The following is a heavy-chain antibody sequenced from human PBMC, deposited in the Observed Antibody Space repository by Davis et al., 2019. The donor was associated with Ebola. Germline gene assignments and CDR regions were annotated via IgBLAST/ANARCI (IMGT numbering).Heavy chain of an antibody. Sequence: ASVKVSCKASGYTFTSYDINWVRQATGRGLEWMGWMNPSSGHTGFAQKFQGRVTMTRNTSKSTAYMELSSLGSEDTAVYYCARVGRGYSYGNIDYWGQGTLVTVSS. D-gene: IGHD5-18*01. J-gene: IGHJ4*02. CDR2: MNPSSGHT. CDR1: GYTFTSYD. V-gene: IGHV1-8*01. CDR3: ARVGRGYSYGNIDY.